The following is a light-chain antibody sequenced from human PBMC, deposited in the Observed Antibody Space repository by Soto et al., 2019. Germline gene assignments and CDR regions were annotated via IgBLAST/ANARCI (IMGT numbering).Light chain of an antibody. J-gene: IGKJ2*01. CDR1: ETLGNN. V-gene: IGKV3-15*01. Sequence: EIVMTQSPATLSVFPGERATLSCRASETLGNNLAWYQQKPGQAPRLLIYGASSRATGIPAKFGGSGSGTEFTLTISSLQSEDFAVYYCQQYYSWPYTFGQGTRLEIK. CDR3: QQYYSWPYT. CDR2: GAS.